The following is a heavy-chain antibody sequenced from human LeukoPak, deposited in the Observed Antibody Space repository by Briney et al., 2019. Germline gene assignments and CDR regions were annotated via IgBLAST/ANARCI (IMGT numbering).Heavy chain of an antibody. V-gene: IGHV4-59*08. J-gene: IGHJ3*02. Sequence: SATLSLTCTVSGGSISTYYWSWIRQPPGKGLEWIGYIHYSGSTNYNPSLKSRVTISVDTSKNQFSLKLTSVTAADTAVYHCARQRGSVGAFEIWGQGTMVTVSS. D-gene: IGHD3-10*01. CDR3: ARQRGSVGAFEI. CDR1: GGSISTYY. CDR2: IHYSGST.